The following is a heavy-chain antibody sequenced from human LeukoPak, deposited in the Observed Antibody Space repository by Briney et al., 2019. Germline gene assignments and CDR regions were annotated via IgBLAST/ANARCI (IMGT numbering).Heavy chain of an antibody. J-gene: IGHJ4*02. CDR3: ARGTSGLVTTNDY. D-gene: IGHD3/OR15-3a*01. CDR1: GYTFTNYA. CDR2: INTNTVNP. V-gene: IGHV7-4-1*02. Sequence: ASVKVSCKASGYTFTNYAMNWVRQAPGQGLEWMGWINTNTVNPTYAQGFTGRFVFSLDTSVSTAYLQISGLKAEDTAVYYCARGTSGLVTTNDYWGQGTLVTASS.